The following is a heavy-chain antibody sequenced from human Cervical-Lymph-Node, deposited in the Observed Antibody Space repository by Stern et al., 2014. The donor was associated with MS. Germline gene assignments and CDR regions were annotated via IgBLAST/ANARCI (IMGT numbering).Heavy chain of an antibody. D-gene: IGHD2-15*01. Sequence: EVQLVESGGGLVKPGRSLRLSCTASGFTFGDYALSWFRQAPGQGLEYIGVISSHSDGGIDEYAGSVRGRFSISRNDSKSSAYLQMNSLKIEDSATYYCSRSGIYCSGDTCYSLEFDVWGQGTLVTVSS. V-gene: IGHV3-49*05. J-gene: IGHJ3*01. CDR1: GFTFGDYA. CDR2: ISSHSDGGID. CDR3: SRSGIYCSGDTCYSLEFDV.